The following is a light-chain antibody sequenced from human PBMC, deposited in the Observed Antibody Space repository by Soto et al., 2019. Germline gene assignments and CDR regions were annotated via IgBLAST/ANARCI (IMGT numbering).Light chain of an antibody. CDR2: EVS. J-gene: IGLJ1*01. Sequence: QSALTQPRSVSGSPGQSVTISCTGTSSDVGGYNYVSWYQLHPGKAPKLMVFEVSNRPSGVSYRFSGSKSGNTASLAISGLQAEDEADYFCSSYSISTAYLFGTGTKVTV. CDR1: SSDVGGYNY. V-gene: IGLV2-14*01. CDR3: SSYSISTAYL.